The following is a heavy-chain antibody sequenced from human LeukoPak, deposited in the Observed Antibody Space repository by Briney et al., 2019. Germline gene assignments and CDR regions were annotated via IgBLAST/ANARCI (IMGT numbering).Heavy chain of an antibody. CDR1: GFTFGDYA. CDR2: IRSKAYGGTT. CDR3: TRPSYYYGSGSWVY. V-gene: IGHV3-49*03. J-gene: IGHJ4*02. Sequence: GGSLRLSCTASGFTFGDYAVSWFRQAPGKGLEWVGFIRSKAYGGTTEYAASVKGRFTISRDDSKSIAYLQMNSLKTEDTAVYYCTRPSYYYGSGSWVYWGQGTLVTVSS. D-gene: IGHD3-10*01.